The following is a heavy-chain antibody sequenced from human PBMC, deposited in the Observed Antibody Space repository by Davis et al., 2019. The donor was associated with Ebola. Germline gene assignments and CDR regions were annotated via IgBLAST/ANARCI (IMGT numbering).Heavy chain of an antibody. D-gene: IGHD1-26*01. CDR2: MNPNSGYT. CDR3: ARDLVGAAAARYYYYYGMDV. V-gene: IGHV1-8*01. CDR1: GYTFTSYD. Sequence: AASVKVSCKASGYTFTSYDINWVRQATGQGLEWMGWMNPNSGYTGYTQKFQGRLTMTRNTSISTAYMELSSLRSDDTAVYYCARDLVGAAAARYYYYYGMDVWGQGTTVTVSS. J-gene: IGHJ6*02.